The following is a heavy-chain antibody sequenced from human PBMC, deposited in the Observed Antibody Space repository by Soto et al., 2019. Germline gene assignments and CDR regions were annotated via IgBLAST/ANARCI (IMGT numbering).Heavy chain of an antibody. Sequence: QVQLVQSGAEVKKPGASVKVSCKTSGYTFTNFGLSWVRQAXGQGLEWMGWISAYNGNTNYAQNFQGRVTMTTDTSXXXXXXXXXXXXXXDTAVYYCAXXGTPIDYWGQGTLVTVSS. CDR1: GYTFTNFG. CDR3: AXXGTPIDY. V-gene: IGHV1-18*01. J-gene: IGHJ4*02. CDR2: ISAYNGNT. D-gene: IGHD2-15*01.